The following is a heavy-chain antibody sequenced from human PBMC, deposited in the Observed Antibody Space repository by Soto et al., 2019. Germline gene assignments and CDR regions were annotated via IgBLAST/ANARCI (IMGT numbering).Heavy chain of an antibody. CDR1: GGSVTNSSYY. V-gene: IGHV4-39*01. CDR2: VYYRGRS. CDR3: VSQRTTAPTQACFDY. D-gene: IGHD4-17*01. J-gene: IGHJ4*02. Sequence: SETLSLTCTVSGGSVTNSSYYWGWIRQSPGKGLEWIGSVYYRGRSYSKSSVKSRVTISVDTSKNRFSLSLNSVTASDTAVYFCVSQRTTAPTQACFDYWGPGALVTVSS.